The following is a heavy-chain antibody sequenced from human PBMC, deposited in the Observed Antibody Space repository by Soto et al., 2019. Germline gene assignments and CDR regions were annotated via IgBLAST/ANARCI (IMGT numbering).Heavy chain of an antibody. Sequence: GGSLRLSCAASGFTLRTYTMNWVRQAPGKGLEWVSSISISSSDRYYADSVRGRFTISRDNAKNALYLQMNSLRADDTAVYFCVRGMNPLFGGQGTLGTAPQ. J-gene: IGHJ4*01. V-gene: IGHV3-21*06. CDR1: GFTLRTYT. CDR3: VRGMNPLF. CDR2: ISISSSDR.